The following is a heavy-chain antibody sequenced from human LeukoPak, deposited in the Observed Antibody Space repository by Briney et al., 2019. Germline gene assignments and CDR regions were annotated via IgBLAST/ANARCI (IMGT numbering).Heavy chain of an antibody. CDR1: GFTFSSYG. V-gene: IGHV3-30*18. CDR3: KAMENYYYYYMDV. J-gene: IGHJ6*03. Sequence: PGGSLRLSCAASGFTFSSYGMHWARQAPGKGLEWVAVISYDGSNKYYADSVKGRFTISRDNSKNTLYLQMNSLRAEDTAVYCAKAMENYYYYYMDVWGKGTTVTVSS. CDR2: ISYDGSNK. D-gene: IGHD1-1*01.